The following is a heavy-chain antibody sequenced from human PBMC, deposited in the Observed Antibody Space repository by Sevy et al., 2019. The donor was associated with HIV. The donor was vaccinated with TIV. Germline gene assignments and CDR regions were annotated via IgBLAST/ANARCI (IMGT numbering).Heavy chain of an antibody. J-gene: IGHJ4*02. D-gene: IGHD3-22*01. CDR3: AKDSDGSIYYNPFDF. V-gene: IGHV3-23*01. CDR1: GFIFRNYA. CDR2: ISGSGGTT. Sequence: GGSLRLSCAASGFIFRNYAMSWVRQAPGKGLEWVSAISGSGGTTHYSDSVKGRFTISRDNSKKTLYLQMNSLRAEDTAVHFCAKDSDGSIYYNPFDFWGPGTLVTVSS.